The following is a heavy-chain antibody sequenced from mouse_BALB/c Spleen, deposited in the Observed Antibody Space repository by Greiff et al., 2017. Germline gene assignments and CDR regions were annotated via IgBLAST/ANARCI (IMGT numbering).Heavy chain of an antibody. V-gene: IGHV5-6-5*01. CDR3: ARGGDGYSYYFDY. J-gene: IGHJ2*01. D-gene: IGHD2-3*01. CDR1: GFTFSSYA. Sequence: DVMLVESGGGLVKPGGSLKLSCAASGFTFSSYAMSWVRQTPEKRLEWVASISSGGSTYYPDSVKGRFTISRDNARNILYLQMSSLRSEDTAMYYCARGGDGYSYYFDYWGQGTTLTVSS. CDR2: ISSGGST.